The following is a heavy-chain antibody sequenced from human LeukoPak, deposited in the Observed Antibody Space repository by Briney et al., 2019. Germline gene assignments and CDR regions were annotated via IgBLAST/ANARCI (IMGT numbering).Heavy chain of an antibody. D-gene: IGHD3-16*02. CDR3: ARGVPYDYVWGSYPYYYYYMDV. CDR2: INHSGST. J-gene: IGHJ6*03. V-gene: IGHV4-34*01. Sequence: SETLSLTCAVYGGSFSGYYWSWIRQPPRKGLEWIGEINHSGSTNYNPSLKSRVTISVDTSKNQFSLKLSSVTAADTAVYYCARGVPYDYVWGSYPYYYYYMDVWGKGTTVTVSS. CDR1: GGSFSGYY.